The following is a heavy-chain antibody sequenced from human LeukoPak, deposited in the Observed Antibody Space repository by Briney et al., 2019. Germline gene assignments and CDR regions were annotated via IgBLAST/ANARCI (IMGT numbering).Heavy chain of an antibody. V-gene: IGHV4-4*07. CDR1: GGSISSYF. Sequence: SETLSLTCTVSGGSISSYFWSWIRQPAGKGLEWIGRIYTSGSTNYNPSLKSRVTMSVDTSKNQSSLKLSSVTAADTAVYYCARGGTYYYDSSGSVPFDPWGQGTLVTVSS. CDR2: IYTSGST. D-gene: IGHD3-22*01. CDR3: ARGGTYYYDSSGSVPFDP. J-gene: IGHJ5*02.